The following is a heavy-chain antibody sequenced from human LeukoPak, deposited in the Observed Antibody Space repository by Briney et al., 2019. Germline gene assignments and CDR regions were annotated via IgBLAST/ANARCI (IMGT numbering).Heavy chain of an antibody. CDR3: ARDVRLIVVVPAAIAGIDY. V-gene: IGHV1-2*02. D-gene: IGHD2-2*01. J-gene: IGHJ4*02. CDR1: GYTFTGYY. Sequence: ASVKVSCKASGYTFTGYYMHWVRQAPGQGLEWMGWINPNSGGTNYAQKFQGRVTMTRDTSISTAYMELSRLRSDDTAVYYCARDVRLIVVVPAAIAGIDYWGQGTLVTVSS. CDR2: INPNSGGT.